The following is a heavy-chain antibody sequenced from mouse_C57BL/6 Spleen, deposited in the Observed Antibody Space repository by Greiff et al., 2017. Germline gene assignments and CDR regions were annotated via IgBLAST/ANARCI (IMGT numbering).Heavy chain of an antibody. CDR1: GYTFTSYW. Sequence: QVQLQQPGAELVMPGASVKLSCKASGYTFTSYWMHWVKQRPGQGLEWIGEIDPSDSYTNSNQKFKGKSTLTVDKSSSTAYMQRSSLTPEDSAVYFSARGELPAYYSDNWGHGTPLTLSS. CDR2: IDPSDSYT. D-gene: IGHD2-12*01. V-gene: IGHV1-69*01. CDR3: ARGELPAYYSDN. J-gene: IGHJ2*01.